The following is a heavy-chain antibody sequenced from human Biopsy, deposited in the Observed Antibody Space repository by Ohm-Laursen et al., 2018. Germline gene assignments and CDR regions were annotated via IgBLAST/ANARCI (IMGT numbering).Heavy chain of an antibody. V-gene: IGHV1-8*01. CDR1: GYTFTSHD. Sequence: SVKVSCKASGYTFTSHDINWVRQATGQGLEWMGWMSPNTGNTVYAQRFQDRVTMTSNTSTGTAYMELTSLTSDDTAVYFCARWETTLGRSLDSWGQGTLVAVSS. CDR3: ARWETTLGRSLDS. CDR2: MSPNTGNT. J-gene: IGHJ4*02. D-gene: IGHD1-26*01.